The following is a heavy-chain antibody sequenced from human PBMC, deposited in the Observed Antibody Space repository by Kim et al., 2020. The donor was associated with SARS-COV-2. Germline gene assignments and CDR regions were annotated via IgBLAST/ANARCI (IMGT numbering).Heavy chain of an antibody. J-gene: IGHJ4*02. D-gene: IGHD6-13*01. V-gene: IGHV3-30*02. CDR3: AKVGAAAGTD. Sequence: NKYSAGSVKGRFTISRDNSKNTLYLQMNSLRAEDTAVYYCAKVGAAAGTDWGQGTLVTVSS. CDR2: NK.